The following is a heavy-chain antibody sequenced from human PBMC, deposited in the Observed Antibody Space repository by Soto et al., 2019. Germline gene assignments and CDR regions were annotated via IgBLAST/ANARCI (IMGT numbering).Heavy chain of an antibody. Sequence: EVQLVESGGGLVQPGGSLRLSCAASGFTFSSSSKNWVRQAPGKGLEWVSYSSSSSSTIYYADSVKGRFTISRDNAKNSLYLQMNSLRDEYTAVYYCATFITIFGNGMDVWGQGTTVTVSS. CDR2: SSSSSSTI. J-gene: IGHJ6*02. V-gene: IGHV3-48*02. D-gene: IGHD3-3*01. CDR3: ATFITIFGNGMDV. CDR1: GFTFSSSS.